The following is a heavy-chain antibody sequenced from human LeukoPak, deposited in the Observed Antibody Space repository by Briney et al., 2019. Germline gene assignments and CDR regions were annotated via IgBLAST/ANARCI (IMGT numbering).Heavy chain of an antibody. CDR2: IWYHESNH. CDR1: GFNFKKYG. V-gene: IGHV3-33*01. D-gene: IGHD6-19*01. J-gene: IGHJ6*02. CDR3: ARDHWQWLEDYYAMDV. Sequence: GGALRLSCAASGFNFKKYGMHWVRRAPGKGLERVAVIWYHESNHYADSVKGRFTISRDISNNTLYLQMSSLRVEDTAIYYCARDHWQWLEDYYAMDVWGQGTTVTVSS.